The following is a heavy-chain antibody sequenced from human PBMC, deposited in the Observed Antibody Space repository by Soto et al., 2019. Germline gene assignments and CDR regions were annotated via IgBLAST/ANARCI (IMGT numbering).Heavy chain of an antibody. CDR1: GFTFRTYW. V-gene: IGHV3-7*05. CDR3: ARDGSTSWYSYDYPGMDV. J-gene: IGHJ6*02. D-gene: IGHD5-18*01. Sequence: EVPLVESGGGLVQPGGSLRLSCAASGFTFRTYWLSWVRQVPGKGLEWVANINLDGSEKNYVDSVKGRFTISRDNARNSLYLQMSSLRAEDTALYYCARDGSTSWYSYDYPGMDVWGQGTTVTVSS. CDR2: INLDGSEK.